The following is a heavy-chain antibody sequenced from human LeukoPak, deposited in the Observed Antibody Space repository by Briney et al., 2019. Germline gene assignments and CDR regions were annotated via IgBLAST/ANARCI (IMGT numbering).Heavy chain of an antibody. CDR2: IIPILGIA. J-gene: IGHJ4*02. CDR1: GGTFSSYA. CDR3: ARGGYGGNPFDY. V-gene: IGHV1-69*04. Sequence: GASVKVSCKASGGTFSSYAISWVRQAPGQGLEWMGRIIPILGIANYALKFQGRVTITADKSTSTAYMELSSLRSEDTAVYYCARGGYGGNPFDYWGQGTLVTVSS. D-gene: IGHD4-17*01.